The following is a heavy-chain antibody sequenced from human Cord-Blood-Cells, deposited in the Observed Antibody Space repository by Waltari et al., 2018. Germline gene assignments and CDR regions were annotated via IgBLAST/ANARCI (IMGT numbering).Heavy chain of an antibody. Sequence: QLQLQESGPGLVKPSETLSLTCTVSGGSISSSSYNWGWIRQPPGKGLEGIGSIYYSGSTCSHPALTSRVTISVDTSKNQCSLKLSSVTAADTAVYYCAVTVTNWFDPWGQGTLVTVSS. CDR2: IYYSGST. CDR3: AVTVTNWFDP. CDR1: GGSISSSSYN. D-gene: IGHD4-17*01. V-gene: IGHV4-39*01. J-gene: IGHJ5*02.